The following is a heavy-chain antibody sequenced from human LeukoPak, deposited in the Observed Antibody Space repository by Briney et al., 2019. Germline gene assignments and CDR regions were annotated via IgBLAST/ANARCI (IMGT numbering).Heavy chain of an antibody. D-gene: IGHD3-10*01. V-gene: IGHV3-74*01. CDR2: INIDGSIT. Sequence: GGSLRLSCAASGFTFSSYWMHWVRQAQGKGLVWVSRINIDGSITNYADSVKGRFTISRDNSKNTLYLQMNSLRAEDTAVYYCARDTLYGSGALVFDYWGQGTLVTVSS. CDR1: GFTFSSYW. CDR3: ARDTLYGSGALVFDY. J-gene: IGHJ4*02.